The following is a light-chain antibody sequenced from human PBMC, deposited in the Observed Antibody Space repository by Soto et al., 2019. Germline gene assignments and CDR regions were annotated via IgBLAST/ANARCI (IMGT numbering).Light chain of an antibody. V-gene: IGKV3-15*01. CDR1: QYISTN. CDR3: QQYNSWPRT. Sequence: EIVMTQSPATLSVSLGERATLSCRASQYISTNLAWYQQKPCQAPRLLIYGASTRATGFPDRFSGSGSGTEFTLTISSLQSEDYATYHCQQYNSWPRTFGQGTKVEIK. CDR2: GAS. J-gene: IGKJ1*01.